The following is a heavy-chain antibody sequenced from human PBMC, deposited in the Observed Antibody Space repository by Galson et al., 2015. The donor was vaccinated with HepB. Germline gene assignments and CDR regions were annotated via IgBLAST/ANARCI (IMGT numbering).Heavy chain of an antibody. J-gene: IGHJ6*03. CDR1: GFTFSSYA. CDR2: MTGRGEYT. CDR3: ARDRAPDFWSGYNFDYYMDV. D-gene: IGHD3-3*01. Sequence: SLRLSCAASGFTFSSYAMSWVRQAPGKGLECVSAMTGRGEYTYYADSVKGRFTISRDNAKNSLYLQLNSLRVEDTAVYYCARDRAPDFWSGYNFDYYMDVWGKGTTVTVSS. V-gene: IGHV3-23*01.